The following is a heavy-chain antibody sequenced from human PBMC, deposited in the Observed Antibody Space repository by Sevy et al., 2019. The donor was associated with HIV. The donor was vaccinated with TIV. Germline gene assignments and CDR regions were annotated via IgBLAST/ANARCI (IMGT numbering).Heavy chain of an antibody. J-gene: IGHJ4*02. CDR3: ARGLVRWKYDY. D-gene: IGHD3-10*01. Sequence: GGSLRLSCAASGFTVSSNYMSWVRQAPGKGLEWVSVIYSGGSTYYADSVKGRFTISRDNSKNTLYLQMNSLRAEDTSVYYCARGLVRWKYDYWGQGTLVTVSS. V-gene: IGHV3-53*01. CDR2: IYSGGST. CDR1: GFTVSSNY.